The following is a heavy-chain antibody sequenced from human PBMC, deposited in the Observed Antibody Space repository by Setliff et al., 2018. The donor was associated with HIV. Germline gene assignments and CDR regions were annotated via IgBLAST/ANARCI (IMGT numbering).Heavy chain of an antibody. CDR1: GYSISSGYY. CDR2: IYHSGST. J-gene: IGHJ5*02. D-gene: IGHD3-10*01. CDR3: ARGGASSHWLGP. Sequence: PSETLSLTCTVSGYSISSGYYWGWIRQPPGKGLEWIGSIYHSGSTYYNPSLKSRVTISVDTSMNQFSLKLTSVTAADTAIYYCARGGASSHWLGPWGKGILVTVSS. V-gene: IGHV4-38-2*02.